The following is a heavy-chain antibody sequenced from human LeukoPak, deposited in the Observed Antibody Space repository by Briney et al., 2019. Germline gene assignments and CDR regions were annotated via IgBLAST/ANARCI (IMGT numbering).Heavy chain of an antibody. D-gene: IGHD1-1*01. CDR2: IYSGGNT. Sequence: GGSLRLSCAASGFIFSSYAMSWVRQAPGKGLECVSVIYSGGNTYYADSVKGRFTISRDNSKNTLYLQMNSLRAEDTAVYYCARAPQNWNGVVDYWGQGTLVTVSS. J-gene: IGHJ4*02. V-gene: IGHV3-53*01. CDR3: ARAPQNWNGVVDY. CDR1: GFIFSSYA.